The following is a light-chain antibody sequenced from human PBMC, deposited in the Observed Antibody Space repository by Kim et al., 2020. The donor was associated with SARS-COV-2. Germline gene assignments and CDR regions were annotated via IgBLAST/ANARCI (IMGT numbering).Light chain of an antibody. V-gene: IGLV3-25*03. CDR2: KDS. Sequence: ADQTAKITCSGDALPEKQTYWYQRKSGQAPLLLIYKDSERPSGIPGRFSGSSSGTTVTLTISGVQAEDDADYYCQSADGSGTYVFGTGTKVTVL. CDR3: QSADGSGTYV. CDR1: ALPEKQ. J-gene: IGLJ1*01.